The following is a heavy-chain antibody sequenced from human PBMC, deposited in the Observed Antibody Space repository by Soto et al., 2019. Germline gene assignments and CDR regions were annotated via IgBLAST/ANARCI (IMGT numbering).Heavy chain of an antibody. J-gene: IGHJ4*02. CDR1: GFTFTNYA. V-gene: IGHV3-23*01. CDR3: AKRGGYAISFYDS. CDR2: LSGDGSRA. Sequence: PGESLKISCAASGFTFTNYAVNWVRQAPGKGLEWVSTLSGDGSRAYYADSVRGRFTVSRDNSKSTLYLRMNSLRADDTAIYYCAKRGGYAISFYDSWGQGXLVTVYS. D-gene: IGHD3-16*01.